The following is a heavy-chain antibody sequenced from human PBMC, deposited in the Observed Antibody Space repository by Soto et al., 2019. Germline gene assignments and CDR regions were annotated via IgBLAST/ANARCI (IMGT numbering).Heavy chain of an antibody. CDR3: AREESC. D-gene: IGHD3-10*01. Sequence: GGSLRLSCAASGFTVNNNYMSWVRQAPGKGLEWVSVIYKGGTTFYADSVKGRFTMSRDISKNTLYLQMSSLRVEDTAVYYCAREESCWGQGTLVTVSS. CDR1: GFTVNNNY. V-gene: IGHV3-66*01. J-gene: IGHJ4*02. CDR2: IYKGGTT.